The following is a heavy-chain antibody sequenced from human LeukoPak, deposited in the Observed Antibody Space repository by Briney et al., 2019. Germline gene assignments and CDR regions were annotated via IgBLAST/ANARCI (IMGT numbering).Heavy chain of an antibody. CDR3: AKDGGYGGNSGYFDY. D-gene: IGHD4-23*01. CDR1: GFTFSSYA. J-gene: IGHJ4*02. Sequence: GGSLRLSCAASGFTFSSYAMSWVRQAPGKGLEWVSAISGSGGSTYYADSVKGRFTISRDNSKNTLYLQMNSLRAEDTAVYYCAKDGGYGGNSGYFDYWGQGTLVXVSS. V-gene: IGHV3-23*01. CDR2: ISGSGGST.